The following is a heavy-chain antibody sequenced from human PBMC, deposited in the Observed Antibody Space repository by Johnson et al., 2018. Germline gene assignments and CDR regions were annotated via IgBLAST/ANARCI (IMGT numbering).Heavy chain of an antibody. V-gene: IGHV3-15*07. CDR2: IKSKTDGGTT. Sequence: EVQLVESGGGLVKXGGSLGLSCAASGFTFSNAWMNWVRQAPGKGLEWVGRIKSKTDGGTTDYDAPVKGRFTISRDDSKTTRYLQMNSLKTEDTAVYYCAKGGTIFGGPMRYMDVWGKGTTVTVSS. CDR1: GFTFSNAW. D-gene: IGHD3-3*01. CDR3: AKGGTIFGGPMRYMDV. J-gene: IGHJ6*03.